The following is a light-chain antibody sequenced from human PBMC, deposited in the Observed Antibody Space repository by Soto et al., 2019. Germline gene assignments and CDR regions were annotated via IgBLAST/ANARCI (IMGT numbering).Light chain of an antibody. CDR3: QRYGSSRN. V-gene: IGKV3-20*01. CDR2: GAS. J-gene: IGKJ4*01. Sequence: EIVLTQSPGTLSLSPGERATLSCRASQSVSGSYLAWYQQKPGQAPRLLIYGASSRATGIPDRFSGSGSGTDFTLAISRLEPEDFAVYYCQRYGSSRNLGGVTKVDIK. CDR1: QSVSGSY.